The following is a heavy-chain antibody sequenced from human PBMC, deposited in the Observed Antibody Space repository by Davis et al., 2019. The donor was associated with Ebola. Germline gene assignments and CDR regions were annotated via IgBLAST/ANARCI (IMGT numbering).Heavy chain of an antibody. Sequence: GGSLRLSCAASGFTFSSYGMHWVRQAPGKGLEWVAVIWYDGSNKYYADSVKGRFTISRDNSKNTLYLQMNSLRAEDTAVYYCAKSQDIVVVPAAIPLNYYYYVMDVWGQGTTVTVSS. CDR1: GFTFSSYG. CDR2: IWYDGSNK. CDR3: AKSQDIVVVPAAIPLNYYYYVMDV. J-gene: IGHJ6*02. V-gene: IGHV3-33*06. D-gene: IGHD2-2*02.